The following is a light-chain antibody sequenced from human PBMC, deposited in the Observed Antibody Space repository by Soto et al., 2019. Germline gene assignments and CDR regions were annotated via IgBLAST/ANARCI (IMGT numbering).Light chain of an antibody. CDR2: QDT. V-gene: IGLV3-1*01. Sequence: SYELTQSPSVSVSPGQTASITCSGDRLGRNYVCWYQQKPGQSPVLVIYQDTKRPSGIPERCSGSNSENTATLTVSGTQAMDEADDYCQVWDRSTRVFGGGTKVTVL. J-gene: IGLJ2*01. CDR1: RLGRNY. CDR3: QVWDRSTRV.